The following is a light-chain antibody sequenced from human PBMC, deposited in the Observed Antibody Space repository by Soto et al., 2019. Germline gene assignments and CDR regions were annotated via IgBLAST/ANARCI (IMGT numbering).Light chain of an antibody. J-gene: IGKJ4*01. CDR1: QSVSGSY. Sequence: EIVLTQSPGTLALSPGERATLSCRASQSVSGSYLAWYQQKPGQAPRLLIYGASSRATGIPDRFSGSGSGTDFTLTISRLEPEDFAVYSCQQYNNWPLTFGGGTKVDIK. CDR3: QQYNNWPLT. CDR2: GAS. V-gene: IGKV3-20*01.